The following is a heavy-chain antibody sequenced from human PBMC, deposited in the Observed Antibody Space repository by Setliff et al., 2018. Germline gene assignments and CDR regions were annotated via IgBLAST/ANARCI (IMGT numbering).Heavy chain of an antibody. CDR3: ARENTAKNFWGEESDY. CDR2: FDPEDGET. D-gene: IGHD3-3*01. Sequence: ASVKVSCKVSGYTLTELSMHWVRQAPGKGLEWMGGFDPEDGETIYAQKFQGRVTITRDASASTAYMELSSLRFEDRAVYYCARENTAKNFWGEESDYWGQGTLVTVSS. J-gene: IGHJ4*02. V-gene: IGHV1-24*01. CDR1: GYTLTELS.